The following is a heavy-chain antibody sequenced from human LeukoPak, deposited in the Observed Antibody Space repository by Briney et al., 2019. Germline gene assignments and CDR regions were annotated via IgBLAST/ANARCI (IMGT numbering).Heavy chain of an antibody. Sequence: GGSLRLSCAASGFTFSSYGMHWVRQAPGKGLEWVAVIWYDGSNKYYADSVKGRFTISRDNSKNTLCLQMNSLRAEDTAVYYCARDGGYCSGGSCRRVPFDYWGQGTLVTVSS. CDR3: ARDGGYCSGGSCRRVPFDY. J-gene: IGHJ4*02. V-gene: IGHV3-33*01. D-gene: IGHD2-15*01. CDR1: GFTFSSYG. CDR2: IWYDGSNK.